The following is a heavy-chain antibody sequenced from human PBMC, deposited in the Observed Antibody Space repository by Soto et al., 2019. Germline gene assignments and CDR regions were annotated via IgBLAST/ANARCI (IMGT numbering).Heavy chain of an antibody. CDR1: GGSISSGGYY. J-gene: IGHJ6*02. V-gene: IGHV4-31*03. D-gene: IGHD1-7*01. CDR3: AREPLTGTTVSDGMDV. CDR2: IYYSGST. Sequence: PSETLSLTCTVSGGSISSGGYYWSWIRQHPGKGLEWIGYIYYSGSTYYNPSLKSRVTISLATSKDPFSLKLSSVTAADTAVYYCAREPLTGTTVSDGMDVWGQGTTVTVSS.